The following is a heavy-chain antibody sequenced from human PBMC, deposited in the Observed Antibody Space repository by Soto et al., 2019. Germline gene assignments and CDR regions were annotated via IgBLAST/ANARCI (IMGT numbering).Heavy chain of an antibody. Sequence: SETLSLTCTVSGGSISSSSYYWGWIRQPPGNWLEWIGSIYYSGSTYYNPSLKSRVSISVDSSKNQFSLKLSSVTAADTAVYYCARVSSSYYYYMDVWGKGTTVTVSS. D-gene: IGHD6-6*01. CDR2: IYYSGST. CDR3: ARVSSSYYYYMDV. CDR1: GGSISSSSYY. J-gene: IGHJ6*03. V-gene: IGHV4-39*01.